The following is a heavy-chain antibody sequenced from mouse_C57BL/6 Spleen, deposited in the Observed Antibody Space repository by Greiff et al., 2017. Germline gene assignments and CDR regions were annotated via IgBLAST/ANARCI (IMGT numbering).Heavy chain of an antibody. V-gene: IGHV1-61*01. Sequence: LVRPGSSVKLSCKASGYTFTSYWMDWVKQRPGQGLEWIGNIYPSDSETHYNQKFKDKATLTVDKSSSTAYMQLSSLTSEDSAVYYCAREGGNLFDYWGQGTTLTVSS. D-gene: IGHD2-1*01. CDR3: AREGGNLFDY. CDR2: IYPSDSET. CDR1: GYTFTSYW. J-gene: IGHJ2*01.